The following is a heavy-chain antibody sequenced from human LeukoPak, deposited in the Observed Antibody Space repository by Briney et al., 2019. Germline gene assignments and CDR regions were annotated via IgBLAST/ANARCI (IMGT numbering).Heavy chain of an antibody. J-gene: IGHJ4*02. CDR2: IYYSGST. V-gene: IGHV4-59*01. CDR3: ARERGSGWYVDY. D-gene: IGHD6-19*01. Sequence: SETLSLTCTVSGGSISSYYWSWIRQPPGKGLEWIGYIYYSGSTNYNPSLKSRVTISVDTSKNQLSLKLSSVTAADTAVYYCARERGSGWYVDYWGQGTLVTVSS. CDR1: GGSISSYY.